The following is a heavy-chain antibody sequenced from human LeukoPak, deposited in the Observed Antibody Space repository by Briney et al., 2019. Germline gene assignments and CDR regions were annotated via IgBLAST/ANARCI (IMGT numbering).Heavy chain of an antibody. J-gene: IGHJ4*02. Sequence: ASVTVSCKASGYTFTGYYMHWVRQAPGQGLEWMGWINPNSGGTNYAQKFQGRVTMTRDTSISTAYMELSRLRSDDTAVYYCARGTHNYYGSGSSTDYWGQGTLVTVSS. D-gene: IGHD3-10*01. V-gene: IGHV1-2*02. CDR2: INPNSGGT. CDR1: GYTFTGYY. CDR3: ARGTHNYYGSGSSTDY.